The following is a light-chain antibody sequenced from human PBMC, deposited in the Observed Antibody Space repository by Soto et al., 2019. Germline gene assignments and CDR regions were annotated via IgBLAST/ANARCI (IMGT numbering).Light chain of an antibody. CDR3: QKYDKWPRT. J-gene: IGKJ1*01. Sequence: VMTQSPATLSVSPGERAALSCRASQSVSTNLAWYQQKPGQPPRLLIYFASTRATAVPARFTAGGSGTEFTLTISSLQSDDLAVYYCQKYDKWPRTFVQGTKVDIK. V-gene: IGKV3-15*01. CDR1: QSVSTN. CDR2: FAS.